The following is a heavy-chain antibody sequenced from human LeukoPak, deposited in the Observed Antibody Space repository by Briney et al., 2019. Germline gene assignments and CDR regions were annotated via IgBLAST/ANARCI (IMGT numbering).Heavy chain of an antibody. D-gene: IGHD2-15*01. V-gene: IGHV3-48*04. CDR3: ASGNYFDF. Sequence: GGSLRLSCAASGFTFSAYDMNWVRQAPGKGLKWLSYISSSSTTKYHADSVKGRFTISRDNAKNSLYLQMNSLRAEDTAVYFCASGNYFDFWGQGTLVAVSS. J-gene: IGHJ4*02. CDR1: GFTFSAYD. CDR2: ISSSSTTK.